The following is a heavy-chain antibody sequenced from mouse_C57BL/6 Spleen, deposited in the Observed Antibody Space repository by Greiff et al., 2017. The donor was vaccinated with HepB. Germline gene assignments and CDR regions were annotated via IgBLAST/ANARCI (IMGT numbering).Heavy chain of an antibody. CDR1: GYTFTDYN. J-gene: IGHJ2*01. V-gene: IGHV1-22*01. CDR2: INPNNGGT. Sequence: VQLQQSGPELVKPGASVKMSCKASGYTFTDYNMHWVKQSHGKSLEWIGYINPNNGGTSYNQKFKGKATLTVNKSSSTAYMELRSLTSEDSAVYYCALYGYDDAHNFDYWGQGTTLTVSS. CDR3: ALYGYDDAHNFDY. D-gene: IGHD2-2*01.